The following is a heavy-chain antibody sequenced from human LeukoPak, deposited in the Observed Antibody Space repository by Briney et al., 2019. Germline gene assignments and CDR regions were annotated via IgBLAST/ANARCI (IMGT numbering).Heavy chain of an antibody. J-gene: IGHJ4*02. V-gene: IGHV4-59*02. CDR2: IYHTGST. CDR1: GGSVSDYY. CDR3: ASRKLGNDY. Sequence: SETLSHTCTSSGGSVSDYYWSWIRQSPGEGLEWIGYIYHTGSTSYSPSLKMRVTISADTSQNQFSLKLSSVTAADTAVYYCASRKLGNDYWGQGTLVTVSS. D-gene: IGHD7-27*01.